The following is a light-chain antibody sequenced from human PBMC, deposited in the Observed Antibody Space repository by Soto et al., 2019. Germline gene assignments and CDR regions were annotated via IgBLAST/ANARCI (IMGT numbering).Light chain of an antibody. Sequence: DIQMTQXXSTLSSSVGDRVTXTFRASQNIGSWLAWYQQKPGQGPKLLIYRASNLESGVPSRFSGSGSGTQFTLTISSLQPDDFATYYCQHYNSYSEAFGQGTKVAIK. J-gene: IGKJ1*01. CDR2: RAS. CDR3: QHYNSYSEA. CDR1: QNIGSW. V-gene: IGKV1-5*03.